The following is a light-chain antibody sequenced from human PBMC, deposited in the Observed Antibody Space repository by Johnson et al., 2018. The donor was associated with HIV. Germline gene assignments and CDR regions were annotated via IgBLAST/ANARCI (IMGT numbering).Light chain of an antibody. V-gene: IGLV1-44*01. CDR2: RNN. J-gene: IGLJ1*01. CDR1: SYNIGSNT. Sequence: QSVLTQAPSASATPGQRVTISCSGSSYNIGSNTVNWYQQLPGTAPKLLIYRNNQRPSGVPDRFSGSKSGTSATLAISGLQAEDEAYYYCAAWDDSLNGPVFGTGTKVTVL. CDR3: AAWDDSLNGPV.